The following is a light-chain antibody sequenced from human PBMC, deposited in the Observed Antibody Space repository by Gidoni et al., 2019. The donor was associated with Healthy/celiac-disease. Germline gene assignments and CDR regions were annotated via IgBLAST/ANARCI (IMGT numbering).Light chain of an antibody. CDR1: QSVLYSSNNKNY. CDR2: WAS. V-gene: IGKV4-1*01. J-gene: IGKJ4*01. CDR3: QQYYSTPLT. Sequence: VSLGERATINCKSSQSVLYSSNNKNYLAWYQQKPGQPPKLLIYWASTRESGVPDRFSGSGSGTDFTLTISSLQAEDVAVYYCQQYYSTPLTFGGXTKVEIK.